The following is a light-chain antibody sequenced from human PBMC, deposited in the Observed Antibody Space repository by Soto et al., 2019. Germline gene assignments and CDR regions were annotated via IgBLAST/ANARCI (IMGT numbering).Light chain of an antibody. J-gene: IGKJ1*01. V-gene: IGKV1-5*01. Sequence: DIQMTQSPSTLSASVGDRVTITCRASQRINSWLAWYQQKPGKAPKLLIYDASTLGTGVPSRFSGSGSGTEFTLTISSLQPDDFATYYCQQYNSWWTFGQGTKVEIK. CDR1: QRINSW. CDR2: DAS. CDR3: QQYNSWWT.